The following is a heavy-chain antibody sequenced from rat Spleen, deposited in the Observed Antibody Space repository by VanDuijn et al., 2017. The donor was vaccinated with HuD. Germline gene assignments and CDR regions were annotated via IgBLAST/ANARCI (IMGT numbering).Heavy chain of an antibody. D-gene: IGHD1-2*01. CDR3: ARSEESTYRSFDH. J-gene: IGHJ2*01. CDR1: GYSITSSYR. Sequence: VQLKESGPGLVQPSQSFSLTCSVTGYSITSSYRWNWIRKFPGNGLEWMGYINSAGNTNYNPSLKSRIPITRETSKNKCFLRVNSVITEGAATYYCARSEESTYRSFDHWGQGVMVTVSS. V-gene: IGHV3-3*01. CDR2: INSAGNT.